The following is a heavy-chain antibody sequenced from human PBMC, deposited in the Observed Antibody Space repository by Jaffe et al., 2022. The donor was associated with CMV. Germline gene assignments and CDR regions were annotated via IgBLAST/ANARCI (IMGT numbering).Heavy chain of an antibody. J-gene: IGHJ4*02. CDR3: AKEDGLYLELDY. CDR1: GFSFSSHA. D-gene: IGHD6-19*01. CDR2: VSGSGVST. V-gene: IGHV3-23*04. Sequence: EVQLVQSGGGLVQPGGSMRLSCAASGFSFSSHAMSWVRQAPGKGLEWVSGVSGSGVSTYYADSVKGRFTVSRDNSKNTLSLQMNSLRVEDTAVYYCAKEDGLYLELDYWGQGTLVTVSS.